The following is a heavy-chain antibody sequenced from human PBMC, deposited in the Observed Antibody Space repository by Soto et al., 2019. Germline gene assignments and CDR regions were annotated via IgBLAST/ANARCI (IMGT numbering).Heavy chain of an antibody. J-gene: IGHJ6*02. D-gene: IGHD6-13*01. V-gene: IGHV4-34*01. CDR1: GGSFSGYY. CDR2: INHSGST. Sequence: PSETLSLTCAVYGGSFSGYYWSWIRQPPGKGLEWIGEINHSGSTNYNPSLKSRVTISVDTSKNQFSLKLSSVTAADTAVYYCARNEERGYSSSWYKYYYYCGMDVWGQGTTVTVSS. CDR3: ARNEERGYSSSWYKYYYYCGMDV.